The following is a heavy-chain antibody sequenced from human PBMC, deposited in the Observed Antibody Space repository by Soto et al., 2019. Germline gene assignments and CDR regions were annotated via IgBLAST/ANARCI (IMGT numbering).Heavy chain of an antibody. CDR1: VFTFSAYA. J-gene: IGHJ4*02. Sequence: PVGSLRLSCAASVFTFSAYAMTCVRQSPGKGLESVSGIYGNGAGIQYADSVRGRFTISRDNSKNTLYLQMNSLRAEDTAVYYCAKDVISGDGFWLMDHWGQGTLVTVSS. V-gene: IGHV3-23*01. D-gene: IGHD2-21*02. CDR2: IYGNGAGI. CDR3: AKDVISGDGFWLMDH.